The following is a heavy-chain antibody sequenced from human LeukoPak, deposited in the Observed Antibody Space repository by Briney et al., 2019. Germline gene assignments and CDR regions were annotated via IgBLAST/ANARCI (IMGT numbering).Heavy chain of an antibody. Sequence: GGSLRLSCAASGFTFSSYNMNWVRQAPGKGLEWVSFISSSSNYIYYADSVKGRFTISRDNAQNSVHLQMNSLRAEDTAVYYCANGSTAGWFDPWGQGTLVRLL. CDR2: ISSSSNYI. J-gene: IGHJ5*02. CDR1: GFTFSSYN. V-gene: IGHV3-21*01. CDR3: ANGSTAGWFDP. D-gene: IGHD1-7*01.